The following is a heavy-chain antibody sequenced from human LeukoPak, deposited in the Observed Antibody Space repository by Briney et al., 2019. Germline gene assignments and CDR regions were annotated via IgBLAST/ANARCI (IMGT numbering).Heavy chain of an antibody. CDR3: ARGQLLWFGELSQFWFDP. CDR2: IYYSGST. J-gene: IGHJ5*02. Sequence: SETLSLTCTVSGGSISSYYWSWIRQPPGKGLEWIGYIYYSGSTNYNPSLKSRVTISVDTSKNQFSLKLSSVTAADTAVYYCARGQLLWFGELSQFWFDPWGQGTLVTVSS. D-gene: IGHD3-10*01. V-gene: IGHV4-59*01. CDR1: GGSISSYY.